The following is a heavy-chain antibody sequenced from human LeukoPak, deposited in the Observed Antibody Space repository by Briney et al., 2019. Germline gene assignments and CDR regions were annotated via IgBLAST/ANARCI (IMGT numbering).Heavy chain of an antibody. J-gene: IGHJ4*02. CDR2: INPNSGGT. CDR3: ARALTLTTPVKNY. CDR1: GYTFTGYY. V-gene: IGHV1-2*06. D-gene: IGHD4-17*01. Sequence: GASLKVSCKASGYTFTGYYMHWVRQAPGQGLEWIAPINPNSGGTNYAQKFKGRVTTPRDKSISTAYMDLSRLRSDDTPVYYCARALTLTTPVKNYWGQGTLVTVSS.